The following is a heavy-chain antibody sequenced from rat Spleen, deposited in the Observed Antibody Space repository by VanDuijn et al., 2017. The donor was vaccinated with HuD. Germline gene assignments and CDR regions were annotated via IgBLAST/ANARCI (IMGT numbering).Heavy chain of an antibody. CDR3: ARLGTEAIGNWFSY. Sequence: EVQLVESDGGLVQPGRSLKLSCAASGFTLSDHYMAWVRQAPTKGLEWVASISPSGGSTYYRDSVKGRFTISRDIAKSTLYLQMDSLRSEDTATYYCARLGTEAIGNWFSYWGQGTLVTVSS. J-gene: IGHJ3*01. CDR2: ISPSGGST. V-gene: IGHV5-25*01. D-gene: IGHD1-11*01. CDR1: GFTLSDHY.